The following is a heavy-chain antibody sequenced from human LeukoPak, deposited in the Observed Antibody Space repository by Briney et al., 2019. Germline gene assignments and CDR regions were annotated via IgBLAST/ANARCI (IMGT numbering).Heavy chain of an antibody. V-gene: IGHV4-4*07. CDR3: ARDPGYYGSGISGWFDP. Sequence: SETLSLTCTVSGGSISSYYWSWIRQPAGRGLEWIGRIYTSGSTNYNPSLKSRVTMSVDTSKNQFSLKLSSVTAADTAVYYCARDPGYYGSGISGWFDPWGQGTLVTVSS. CDR1: GGSISSYY. J-gene: IGHJ5*02. CDR2: IYTSGST. D-gene: IGHD3-10*01.